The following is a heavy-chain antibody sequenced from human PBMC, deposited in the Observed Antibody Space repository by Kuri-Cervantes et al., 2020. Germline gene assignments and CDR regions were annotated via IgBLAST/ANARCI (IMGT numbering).Heavy chain of an antibody. J-gene: IGHJ6*02. CDR1: GFTFRSYG. D-gene: IGHD2-15*01. CDR2: IWSDAAGH. Sequence: GGSLRLSCAASGFTFRSYGMHWVRQAPGKGLEWVALIWSDAAGHYYTHFVRGRFTISRDNSRDTLYLQMNSLKVEDTAIYYCARVIHSVWVAHYGMDVWGQGTTVTVSS. CDR3: ARVIHSVWVAHYGMDV. V-gene: IGHV3-33*01.